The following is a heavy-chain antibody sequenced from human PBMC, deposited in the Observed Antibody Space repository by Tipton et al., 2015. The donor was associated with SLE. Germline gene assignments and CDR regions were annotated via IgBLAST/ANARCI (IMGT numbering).Heavy chain of an antibody. Sequence: SLRLSCAASGFTFSSYGMHWVRQAPGKGLEWAAFIQYDGSNKYYADSVKGRFTISRDNSKNTLYLQMNSLRAEDTAVYYCARGPYQLTHAFDIWGQGTMVTVSS. CDR2: IQYDGSNK. D-gene: IGHD2-2*01. J-gene: IGHJ3*02. CDR3: ARGPYQLTHAFDI. CDR1: GFTFSSYG. V-gene: IGHV3-30*02.